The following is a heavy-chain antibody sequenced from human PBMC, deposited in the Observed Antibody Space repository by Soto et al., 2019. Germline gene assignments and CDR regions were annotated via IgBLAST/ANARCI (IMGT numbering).Heavy chain of an antibody. CDR1: GFTVSSNY. CDR2: IYSGGST. D-gene: IGHD6-6*01. J-gene: IGHJ5*02. Sequence: GGSLRLSCAASGFTVSSNYMSWVRQAPGKGLEWVSVIYSGGSTYYADSVKGRFTISRDNSKNTLYLQMNSLRAEDTAVYYCARGAPGSSSRGGSSWFDPWGQGTLVTVSS. V-gene: IGHV3-53*01. CDR3: ARGAPGSSSRGGSSWFDP.